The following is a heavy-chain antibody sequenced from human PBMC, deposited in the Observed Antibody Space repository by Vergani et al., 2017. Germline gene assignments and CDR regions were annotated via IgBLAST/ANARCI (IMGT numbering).Heavy chain of an antibody. CDR2: INHSGSP. Sequence: QVQLPQWGAGLLKPSETLSLTCAVYGGSFSGYHWSWIRQPPGKGLEWIGEINHSGSPNYNPSLKSLVTISVDTSKNHFSLKLRSVTAADTAVYYCARARGYSVWDVLVDWGQGTLVTVSS. V-gene: IGHV4-34*01. J-gene: IGHJ4*02. CDR3: ARARGYSVWDVLVD. CDR1: GGSFSGYH. D-gene: IGHD3-16*01.